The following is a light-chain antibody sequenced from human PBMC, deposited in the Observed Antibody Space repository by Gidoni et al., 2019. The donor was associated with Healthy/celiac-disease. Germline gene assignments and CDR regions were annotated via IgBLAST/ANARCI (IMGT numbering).Light chain of an antibody. CDR2: SNN. CDR3: AAWDDSLNGLWV. V-gene: IGLV1-44*01. J-gene: IGLJ3*02. CDR1: SSNLGSNT. Sequence: QSVLTQPPSASGTPGPRVTISCSGSSSNLGSNTVNWYQQLPGTAPKLLIYSNNQRPSGVPDRCSGSKSGTSASLAISGLQSEDEADYYCAAWDDSLNGLWVFGGGTKLTVL.